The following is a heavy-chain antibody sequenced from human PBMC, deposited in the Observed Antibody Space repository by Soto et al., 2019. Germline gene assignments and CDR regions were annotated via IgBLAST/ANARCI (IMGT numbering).Heavy chain of an antibody. J-gene: IGHJ4*02. CDR3: ARDRVDTAMVRYFDY. D-gene: IGHD5-18*01. V-gene: IGHV1-3*01. CDR1: GYTFTSYA. CDR2: INAGNGNT. Sequence: ASVKVSCKASGYTFTSYAMHWVHQAPGQRLEWMGWINAGNGNTKYSQKFQGRVTITRDTSASTAYMELSSLRSEDTAVYYCARDRVDTAMVRYFDYWGQGTLVTVSS.